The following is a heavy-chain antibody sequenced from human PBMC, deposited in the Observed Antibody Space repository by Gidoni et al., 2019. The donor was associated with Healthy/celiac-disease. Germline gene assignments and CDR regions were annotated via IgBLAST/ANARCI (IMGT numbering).Heavy chain of an antibody. Sequence: VQLQQSGQGLVKPSQTLSLTCAIYGARVPSNSAAWNWIRQSPSVCLEWLGRTYYRSKWYNDYALSVKSRITIITDTSKNQFSLQLHSVTPEDTAVYSRATSSTPIAAADAFDIWGQGTIVTVSS. CDR3: ATSSTPIAAADAFDI. CDR1: GARVPSNSAA. V-gene: IGHV6-1*01. D-gene: IGHD6-13*01. CDR2: TYYRSKWYN. J-gene: IGHJ3*02.